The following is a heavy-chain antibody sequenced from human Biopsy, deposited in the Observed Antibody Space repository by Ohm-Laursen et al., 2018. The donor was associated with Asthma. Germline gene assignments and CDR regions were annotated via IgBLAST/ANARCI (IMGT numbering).Heavy chain of an antibody. D-gene: IGHD3-10*01. CDR1: GYTFNSAG. J-gene: IGHJ6*02. Sequence: ASVKVSCKASGYTFNSAGIAWVRQAPGQGLEWMGWISVYNGNTKVAQKLQDRVTMITDTSTSTAYMELRSLRSDDTAVYFCARAVDYSHYYGVDVWGQGTTVTVS. V-gene: IGHV1-18*01. CDR2: ISVYNGNT. CDR3: ARAVDYSHYYGVDV.